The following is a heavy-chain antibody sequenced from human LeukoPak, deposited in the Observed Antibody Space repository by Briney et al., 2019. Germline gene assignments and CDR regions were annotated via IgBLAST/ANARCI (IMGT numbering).Heavy chain of an antibody. Sequence: PSETLSLTCTVSGGSISGYYWSWIRQPPGKGLEWIGYSYYSGSTNYNPSLKSRVTISVDTSKNQFSLTLTSVTAADTAVYYCARVDSSSWYELYYFDYWGQGTLVTVSS. D-gene: IGHD6-13*01. V-gene: IGHV4-59*01. CDR2: SYYSGST. CDR1: GGSISGYY. J-gene: IGHJ4*02. CDR3: ARVDSSSWYELYYFDY.